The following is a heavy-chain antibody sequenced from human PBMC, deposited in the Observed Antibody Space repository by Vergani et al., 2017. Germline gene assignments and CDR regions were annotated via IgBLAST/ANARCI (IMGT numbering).Heavy chain of an antibody. CDR2: INPNSGGT. Sequence: QVQLVQSGAEVKKPGSSVKVSCKASGGTFSSYAISWVRQAPGQGLEWMGWINPNSGGTNYAQKFQGRVTMTRDTSISTAYMELSRLRSDDTAVYYCARDSDYDILTGLWDYWGQGTLVTVSS. J-gene: IGHJ4*02. V-gene: IGHV1-2*02. CDR3: ARDSDYDILTGLWDY. CDR1: GGTFSSYA. D-gene: IGHD3-9*01.